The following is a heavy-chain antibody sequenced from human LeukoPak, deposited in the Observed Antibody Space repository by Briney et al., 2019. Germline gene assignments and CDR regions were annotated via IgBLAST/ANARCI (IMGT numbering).Heavy chain of an antibody. J-gene: IGHJ4*02. Sequence: SETLSLTCAVYGGSFSGYYWSWIRQPPGKGLEWIGEINHSGSTNYNPSLKSRVTISVDTSKNQFSLKLSSVTAADTAVYYCARGRQWLDYLDYWGQGTLVTVSS. V-gene: IGHV4-34*01. D-gene: IGHD6-19*01. CDR1: GGSFSGYY. CDR2: INHSGST. CDR3: ARGRQWLDYLDY.